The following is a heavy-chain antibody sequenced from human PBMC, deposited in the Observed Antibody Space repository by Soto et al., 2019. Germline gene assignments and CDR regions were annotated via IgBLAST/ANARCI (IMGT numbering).Heavy chain of an antibody. Sequence: QVQLVQSGAEVKKPGASVKVSCKASGYSFTSYGISWVRQAPGQGLEWMGWISAYNRNTNYAQKLQGRVTMTTDTSTSTAYRDLRSLRSDDTAVYSCARDGGVQARFDRWGQGTLGTVSS. CDR3: ARDGGVQARFDR. D-gene: IGHD2-8*02. J-gene: IGHJ5*02. CDR2: ISAYNRNT. CDR1: GYSFTSYG. V-gene: IGHV1-18*01.